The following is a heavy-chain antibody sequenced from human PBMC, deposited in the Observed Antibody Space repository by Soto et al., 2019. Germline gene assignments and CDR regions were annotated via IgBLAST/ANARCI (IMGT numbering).Heavy chain of an antibody. J-gene: IGHJ4*02. CDR1: GFTFSSFW. CDR2: ISGDGNNA. D-gene: IGHD2-8*01. V-gene: IGHV3-74*01. Sequence: EVQLVESGGGIVQPGGSLRLSCAASGFTFSSFWMHWVRQAPGKGLVWVSRISGDGNNAVYADSVKGRFTVSRDNAKNTLDLQMNSLTTDDTALYYCVRNRGTFLRDGVYFWGPGIMVTVSS. CDR3: VRNRGTFLRDGVYF.